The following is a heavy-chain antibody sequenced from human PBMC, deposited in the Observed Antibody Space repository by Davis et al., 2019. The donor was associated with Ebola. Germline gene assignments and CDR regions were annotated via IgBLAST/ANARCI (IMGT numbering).Heavy chain of an antibody. Sequence: SVKVSCKASGGTFSSYAISWVRQAPGQGLEWMGRIIPILGIANYAQKFQGRVTITADKSTSTAYMELSSLRSEDTAVYYCAREGYKGYVFFDYWGQGTLVTVSS. D-gene: IGHD5-24*01. CDR2: IIPILGIA. CDR1: GGTFSSYA. J-gene: IGHJ4*02. CDR3: AREGYKGYVFFDY. V-gene: IGHV1-69*04.